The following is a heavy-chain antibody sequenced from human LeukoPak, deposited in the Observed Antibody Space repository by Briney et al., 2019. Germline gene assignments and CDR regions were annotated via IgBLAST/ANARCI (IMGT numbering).Heavy chain of an antibody. CDR2: ISGNGAGT. V-gene: IGHV3-23*01. CDR3: AKDQPFDGYPFDY. Sequence: AGGSLRLSCTASGFTFNIFAMHWVRPAPGKGLEWFSAISGNGAGTYSAASVKGRFTISRDNSKNTLYLQLNSLRAEDTAVYYCAKDQPFDGYPFDYWGQGTLVAVSS. J-gene: IGHJ4*02. CDR1: GFTFNIFA. D-gene: IGHD3-22*01.